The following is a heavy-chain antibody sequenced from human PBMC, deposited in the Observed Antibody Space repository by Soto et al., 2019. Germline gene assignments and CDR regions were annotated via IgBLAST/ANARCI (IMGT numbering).Heavy chain of an antibody. CDR1: GFSLSTSGVG. V-gene: IGHV2-5*01. Sequence: PTLVNPTHTLTLSCTFSGFSLSTSGVGVGWIRQPPGKALEWLAPIYWNDDKRYSPSLKSRLTITKDTSKNQVVLTMTNMDPVDTATYYCAHRADPGIAAAGTRYFDYWGQGTLVTVSS. D-gene: IGHD6-13*01. J-gene: IGHJ4*02. CDR2: IYWNDDK. CDR3: AHRADPGIAAAGTRYFDY.